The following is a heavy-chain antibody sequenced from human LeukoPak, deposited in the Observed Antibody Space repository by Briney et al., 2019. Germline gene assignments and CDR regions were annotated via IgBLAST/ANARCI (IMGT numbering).Heavy chain of an antibody. CDR2: ISSSSSTI. CDR1: GFTFSSYS. J-gene: IGHJ4*02. D-gene: IGHD2-8*01. Sequence: GGSLRLTCAASGFTFSSYSMNWVRQAPGKGLEWVSYISSSSSTIYYADSVKGRFTISRDNAKNSLYLQMNSLRAEDTAVYYCARVGYDFDYWGQGTLVTVSS. V-gene: IGHV3-48*01. CDR3: ARVGYDFDY.